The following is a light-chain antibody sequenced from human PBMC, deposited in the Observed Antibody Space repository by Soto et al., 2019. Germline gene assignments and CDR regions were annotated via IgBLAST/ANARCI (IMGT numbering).Light chain of an antibody. CDR1: QSVSSK. J-gene: IGKJ1*01. CDR2: GAS. Sequence: EIVMTQSPTTLSGSPGEGATLSCRASQSVSSKLAWYQQKPGQAPRLLIYGASTRATGIPARFSGSGSGTEFTLIISSLQSEDSAVYYCQQYNSWLWTFGQGTKVDIK. V-gene: IGKV3-15*01. CDR3: QQYNSWLWT.